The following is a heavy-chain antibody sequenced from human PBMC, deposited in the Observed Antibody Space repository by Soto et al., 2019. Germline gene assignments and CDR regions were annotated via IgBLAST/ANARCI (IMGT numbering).Heavy chain of an antibody. V-gene: IGHV4-59*01. Sequence: PSETLSLTCTVSGGSISSYYWSWIRQPPGKGLEWLGYIYNSGNTDYNPSLKSRVTISVDTSKNQFSLMLSSVTAADTAVYYCARSVSIAVAGRRNSLWGPDRSDYYYYMDVWGKGTTVTVSS. J-gene: IGHJ6*03. D-gene: IGHD6-19*01. CDR2: IYNSGNT. CDR3: ARSVSIAVAGRRNSLWGPDRSDYYYYMDV. CDR1: GGSISSYY.